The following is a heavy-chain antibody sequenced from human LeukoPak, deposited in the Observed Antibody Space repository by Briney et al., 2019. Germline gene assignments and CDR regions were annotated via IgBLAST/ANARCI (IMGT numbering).Heavy chain of an antibody. J-gene: IGHJ4*02. CDR3: ARVPGEVKGSLNWHVSRKYYFDY. D-gene: IGHD1-1*01. CDR1: GYTFTSYG. CDR2: ISAYNGNT. V-gene: IGHV1-18*01. Sequence: GASVKVSCKASGYTFTSYGISWVRQAPGQGLEWMGWISAYNGNTNYAQKLQGRVTMTTDTSTSTAYMELRSLRSDDTAVYYCARVPGEVKGSLNWHVSRKYYFDYWGQGTLVTVSS.